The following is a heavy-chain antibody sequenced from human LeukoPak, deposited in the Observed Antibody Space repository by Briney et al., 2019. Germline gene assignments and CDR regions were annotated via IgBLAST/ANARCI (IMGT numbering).Heavy chain of an antibody. D-gene: IGHD4-11*01. Sequence: GGSLRLSCVGSGFTFSNYGMSWVRQAPGKGLEWVSAISGSGGSTYYADSVRGRFTISRDNSKNTLYLQMNSLRAEDTDVYYCAKERSPVTAPYFAYWGQGNLVTVSS. CDR2: ISGSGGST. CDR1: GFTFSNYG. V-gene: IGHV3-23*01. CDR3: AKERSPVTAPYFAY. J-gene: IGHJ4*02.